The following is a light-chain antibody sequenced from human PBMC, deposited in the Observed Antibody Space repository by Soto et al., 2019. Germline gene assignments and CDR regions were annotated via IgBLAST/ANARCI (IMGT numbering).Light chain of an antibody. CDR1: QSISSW. J-gene: IGKJ4*01. Sequence: DIPMTQSPSTLSASVGDRVTITCRASQSISSWLAWYQQKPGKAPKLLIFDASSLESGTPSRFSGRRSGTQFTLTINGLQPDDFATYYCQQYDNYKPLTFGGGTKVDIK. CDR2: DAS. V-gene: IGKV1-5*01. CDR3: QQYDNYKPLT.